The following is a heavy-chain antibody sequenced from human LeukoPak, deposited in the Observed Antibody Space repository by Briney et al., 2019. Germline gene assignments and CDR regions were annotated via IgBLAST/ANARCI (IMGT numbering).Heavy chain of an antibody. CDR2: LSRSGSTI. CDR3: ARIWDGYSGSDY. Sequence: GGSLRLSCVPSGYPFSSYSMNWIRQAPGKGLEWISYLSRSGSTIYYAASVKGRFTISRDNAKNSLYLQMNSLRAEDTAVYYCARIWDGYSGSDYWGQGTLVTVSS. V-gene: IGHV3-48*01. CDR1: GYPFSSYS. J-gene: IGHJ4*02. D-gene: IGHD1-26*01.